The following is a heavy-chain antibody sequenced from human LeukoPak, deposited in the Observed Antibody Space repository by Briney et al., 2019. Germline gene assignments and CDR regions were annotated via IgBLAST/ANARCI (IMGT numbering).Heavy chain of an antibody. CDR3: ARVVVTASDDAFDI. CDR1: GGSISSYY. D-gene: IGHD2-21*02. V-gene: IGHV4-4*09. CDR2: IYTSGST. J-gene: IGHJ3*02. Sequence: PSETLSLTCTVAGGSISSYYWCWIRQPPGKGLEWIGYIYTSGSTNYNPSLKSRVTISVDTSKNQFSLKLSSVTAADTAVYYCARVVVTASDDAFDIWGQGTMVTVSS.